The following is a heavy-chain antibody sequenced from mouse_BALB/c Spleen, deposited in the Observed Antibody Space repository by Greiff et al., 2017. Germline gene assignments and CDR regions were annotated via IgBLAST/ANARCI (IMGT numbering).Heavy chain of an antibody. Sequence: DVMLVESGGGLVKPGGSLKLSCAASGFTFSSYAMSWVRQTPEKRLEWVASISSGGSTYYPDSVKGRFTISRDNARNILYLQMSSLRSEDTAMYYCARESGYDEDWFAYWGQGTLVTVSA. CDR2: ISSGGST. CDR1: GFTFSSYA. V-gene: IGHV5-6-5*01. D-gene: IGHD2-14*01. J-gene: IGHJ3*01. CDR3: ARESGYDEDWFAY.